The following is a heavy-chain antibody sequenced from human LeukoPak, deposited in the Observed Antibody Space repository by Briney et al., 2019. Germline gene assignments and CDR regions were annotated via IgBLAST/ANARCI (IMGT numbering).Heavy chain of an antibody. CDR3: ARVLPSDY. J-gene: IGHJ4*02. V-gene: IGHV1-2*02. CDR1: GYIFTGND. Sequence: ASVKVSCKASGYIFTGNDMHWVRQAPGQGLEWMGWINPNSGGTNYAQKFQGRVTMTRDTSISTAYMELSRLTSDDTAIYYCARVLPSDYWGQGTLVTVFS. CDR2: INPNSGGT.